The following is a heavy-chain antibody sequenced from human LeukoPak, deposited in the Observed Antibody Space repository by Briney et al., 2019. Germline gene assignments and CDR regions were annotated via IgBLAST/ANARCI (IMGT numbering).Heavy chain of an antibody. CDR3: ASNSSHFDY. V-gene: IGHV3-21*01. Sequence: HGGPLRLSCAASGFTFSSYSMNWVRQAPGRGLEWVSSISSSSSYIYYADSVKGRFTISRDIAKNSLYLQMNSLRAEDTAVYYCASNSSHFDYWGQGTLVTVSS. CDR1: GFTFSSYS. J-gene: IGHJ4*02. CDR2: ISSSSSYI. D-gene: IGHD5-18*01.